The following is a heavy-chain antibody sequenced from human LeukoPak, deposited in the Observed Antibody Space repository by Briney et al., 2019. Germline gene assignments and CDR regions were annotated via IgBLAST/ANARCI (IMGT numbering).Heavy chain of an antibody. CDR2: IYSGGST. J-gene: IGHJ1*01. Sequence: GGSLRLSCAASGFTVSSNYMSWVRQAPGKGLGWVSVIYSGGSTYYADSVKGRFTISRDNSKNTLYLQMNSLRAEDTAVYYCARDHYDILTGQDFQHWGQGTLVTVSS. V-gene: IGHV3-53*01. CDR3: ARDHYDILTGQDFQH. D-gene: IGHD3-9*01. CDR1: GFTVSSNY.